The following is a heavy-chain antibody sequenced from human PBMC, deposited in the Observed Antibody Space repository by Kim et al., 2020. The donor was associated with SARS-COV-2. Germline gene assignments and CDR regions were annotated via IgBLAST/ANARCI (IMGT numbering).Heavy chain of an antibody. Sequence: SETLSLTCSVSGGSITRYYWSWLRQSPGTRLEWIGYIYDSESTNYNPSLKSRVTISVDTSRNQFSLNLTSVTAADTAPSYCSRGGVRGAAGTFDVWGQGT. D-gene: IGHD6-25*01. J-gene: IGHJ4*02. CDR2: IYDSEST. V-gene: IGHV4-59*01. CDR1: GGSITRYY. CDR3: SRGGVRGAAGTFDV.